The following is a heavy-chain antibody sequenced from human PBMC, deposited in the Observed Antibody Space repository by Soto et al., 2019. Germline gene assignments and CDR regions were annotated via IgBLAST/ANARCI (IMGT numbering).Heavy chain of an antibody. CDR1: GFTFSSYW. CDR3: ARADCGGDCYWGGHYYCGMDV. CDR2: IREDGSEK. J-gene: IGHJ6*02. V-gene: IGHV3-7*03. D-gene: IGHD2-21*02. Sequence: GGSLRLSCAASGFTFSSYWMNWVRQAPGKGLEWVANIREDGSEKYYVDSVKGRFTISRDNAKKSLYLQMYSLRAEDTAVYYCARADCGGDCYWGGHYYCGMDVWGQGTTVTVSS.